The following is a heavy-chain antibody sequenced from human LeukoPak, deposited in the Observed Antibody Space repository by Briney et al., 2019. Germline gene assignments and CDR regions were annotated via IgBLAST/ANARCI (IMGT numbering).Heavy chain of an antibody. D-gene: IGHD3-3*01. V-gene: IGHV4-39*07. Sequence: SETLSLTCSVSGGSINNVDYYGGWIRQAPGKGLEWIGTIYYSGNTYYNPSLKSRVTISLDTSKNQLFLNLNSVTAADTAVYSCARARAEWPPFDYWGQGTLVTVSS. CDR3: ARARAEWPPFDY. CDR1: GGSINNVDYY. CDR2: IYYSGNT. J-gene: IGHJ4*02.